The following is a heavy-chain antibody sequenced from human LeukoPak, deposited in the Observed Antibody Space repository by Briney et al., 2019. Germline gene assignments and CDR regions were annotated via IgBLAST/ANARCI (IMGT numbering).Heavy chain of an antibody. D-gene: IGHD4-17*01. CDR1: GFTFSSYS. CDR3: ARGPATVTRPTPTYYFDY. J-gene: IGHJ4*02. CDR2: ISSSSSYI. V-gene: IGHV3-21*04. Sequence: GGSLRLSCAASGFTFSSYSMNWVRQAPGKGLEWVSSISSSSSYIYYADSVKGRFTISRDNAKNSLYLQMNSLRAEDTAVYYCARGPATVTRPTPTYYFDYWGQGTLVTVSS.